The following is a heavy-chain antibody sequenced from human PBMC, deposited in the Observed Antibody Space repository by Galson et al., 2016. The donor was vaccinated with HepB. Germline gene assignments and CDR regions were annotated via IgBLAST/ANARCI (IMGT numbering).Heavy chain of an antibody. CDR3: AKRGAAADTLPYYYALDF. J-gene: IGHJ6*02. CDR2: IRDSGVVT. CDR1: GFVFSRYA. D-gene: IGHD6-13*01. V-gene: IGHV3-23*01. Sequence: SLRLSCAASGFVFSRYAMTWVRQAPGKGLAWVAAIRDSGVVTYYADSVQGRFTISRDNHKNTLYLQMNSLRAEDTAVYYCAKRGAAADTLPYYYALDFWGQGTTVTVSS.